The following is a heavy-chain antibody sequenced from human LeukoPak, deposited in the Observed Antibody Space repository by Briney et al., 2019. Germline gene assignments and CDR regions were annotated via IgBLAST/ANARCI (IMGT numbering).Heavy chain of an antibody. J-gene: IGHJ4*02. CDR2: IVGTGSST. CDR1: GFTFSSYA. D-gene: IGHD6-19*01. CDR3: AKDRDIAVAGTSDY. Sequence: GGSLRLSCAASGFTFSSYAMSWVRQAPGKGLEWVSTIVGTGSSTYYADSVKGRFTISRDNSKNTLYLQMNSLRAEDTAVYYCAKDRDIAVAGTSDYWGQGTLVTVSS. V-gene: IGHV3-23*01.